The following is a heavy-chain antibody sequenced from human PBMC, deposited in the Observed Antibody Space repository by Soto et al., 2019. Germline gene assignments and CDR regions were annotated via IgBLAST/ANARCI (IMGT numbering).Heavy chain of an antibody. Sequence: SETLSLTCTVSGGSISSYYWSWIRQPPGKGLEWIGYIYYSGSTYYNPSLKGRITLLLDMSKNQFSLKLTSVTAADTAVYYCARDKITGLFDYWGQGTLVTVSS. V-gene: IGHV4-59*12. CDR3: ARDKITGLFDY. J-gene: IGHJ4*02. CDR1: GGSISSYY. D-gene: IGHD2-8*02. CDR2: IYYSGST.